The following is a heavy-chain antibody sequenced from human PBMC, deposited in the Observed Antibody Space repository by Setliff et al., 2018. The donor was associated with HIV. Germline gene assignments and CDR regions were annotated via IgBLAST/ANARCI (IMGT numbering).Heavy chain of an antibody. CDR1: GYRFTSHW. CDR2: TYPGDSET. V-gene: IGHV5-51*01. D-gene: IGHD1-1*01. CDR3: AREMRTIEGGALDI. Sequence: PGESLKISCKGSGYRFTSHWIGWVRQMPGKGLEWMGITYPGDSETRYSPSFQGQVTFSADKTVSTAYLQWSSLKPSDTAMYYCAREMRTIEGGALDIWGQRTLVTVSS. J-gene: IGHJ3*02.